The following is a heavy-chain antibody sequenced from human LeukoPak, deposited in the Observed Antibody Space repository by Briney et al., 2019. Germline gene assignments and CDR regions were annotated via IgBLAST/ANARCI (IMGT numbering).Heavy chain of an antibody. CDR3: SCDGAYGSGSSPHYYYYMDV. Sequence: GGSLRLSCAASGFTFRSHGMHWVRQAPGKGLEWVTSIGYDGSNKYYADSVKGRFTISRDNSKNTLYLEMNSLRVEGTAVYYCSCDGAYGSGSSPHYYYYMDVWGKGTTVTVSS. V-gene: IGHV3-30*02. J-gene: IGHJ6*03. CDR2: IGYDGSNK. D-gene: IGHD3-10*01. CDR1: GFTFRSHG.